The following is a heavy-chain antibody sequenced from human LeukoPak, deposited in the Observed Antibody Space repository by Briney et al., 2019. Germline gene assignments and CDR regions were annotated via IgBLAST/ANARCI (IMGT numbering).Heavy chain of an antibody. J-gene: IGHJ1*01. CDR2: ISAYNGNT. Sequence: ASVKVSCKASGYIFTGYYMYWVRQAPGQGLEWMGWISAYNGNTNYAQKLQGRITMTTDTSTSTAYMELRSLRSDDTAVYYCARDRPYFYDRSDYFQHWGQGTLVTVSS. CDR3: ARDRPYFYDRSDYFQH. CDR1: GYIFTGYY. V-gene: IGHV1-18*04. D-gene: IGHD3-22*01.